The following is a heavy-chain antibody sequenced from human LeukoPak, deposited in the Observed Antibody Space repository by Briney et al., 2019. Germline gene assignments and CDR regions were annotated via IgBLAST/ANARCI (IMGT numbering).Heavy chain of an antibody. D-gene: IGHD5-24*01. Sequence: GSLRLSCSASGFTLSSYYMHWVRQAPGKGLVWVSRINSDGSSISYADSVKGRFTVSRDNAKNTLYLQMNSLRVEDTAVYYCARDRDGYTMWGQGTLVTVSS. CDR3: ARDRDGYTM. J-gene: IGHJ4*02. CDR2: INSDGSSI. V-gene: IGHV3-74*01. CDR1: GFTLSSYY.